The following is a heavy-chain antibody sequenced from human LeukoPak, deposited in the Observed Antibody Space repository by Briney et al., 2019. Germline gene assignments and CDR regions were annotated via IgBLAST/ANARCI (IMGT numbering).Heavy chain of an antibody. J-gene: IGHJ4*02. D-gene: IGHD3-9*01. V-gene: IGHV4-61*01. Sequence: SETLSLTCAVSGDSFSSSNYYWSWIRQPPGKGLEWIGYIYYSGSTNYNSSLESRVTISVDTSKNQFSLRLSSVTAADTAVYYCARGLKTGNTGYYFDYWAQGTLVTVSS. CDR1: GDSFSSSNYY. CDR2: IYYSGST. CDR3: ARGLKTGNTGYYFDY.